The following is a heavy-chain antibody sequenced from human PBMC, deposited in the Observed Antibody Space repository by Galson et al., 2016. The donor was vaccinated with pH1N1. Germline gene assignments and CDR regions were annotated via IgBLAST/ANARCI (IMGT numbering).Heavy chain of an antibody. CDR1: GFTFKNYV. Sequence: SLRLSCATSGFTFKNYVMSWVRQAPGKGLEWVSVISGRGGNTYYADSVKGRFTISRDNFKNTLYLEMNKLKDDDTAVYYCAKDRSREFLHFTFDAFDVWGQGTMVSVSA. V-gene: IGHV3-23*01. CDR2: ISGRGGNT. CDR3: AKDRSREFLHFTFDAFDV. D-gene: IGHD3-10*01. J-gene: IGHJ3*01.